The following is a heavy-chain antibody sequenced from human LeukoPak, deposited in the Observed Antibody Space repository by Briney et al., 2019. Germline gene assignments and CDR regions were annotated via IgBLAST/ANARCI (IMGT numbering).Heavy chain of an antibody. V-gene: IGHV3-30-3*01. D-gene: IGHD3-3*01. Sequence: GGSLRLSCAASGFTFTDYAFHWVRQAPGKGLEWVALITYGGGKTYYADSVKGRFTISRDNSRNTLHLQMNSLRSEDTAVYYCARDRESTDYWRDYYYYDMDVWGQGTTVTVSS. CDR2: ITYGGGKT. CDR3: ARDRESTDYWRDYYYYDMDV. J-gene: IGHJ6*02. CDR1: GFTFTDYA.